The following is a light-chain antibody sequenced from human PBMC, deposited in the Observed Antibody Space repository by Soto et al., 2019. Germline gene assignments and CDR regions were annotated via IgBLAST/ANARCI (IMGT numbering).Light chain of an antibody. CDR1: QSLLHITGETF. CDR2: EVS. J-gene: IGKJ5*01. Sequence: DVGMTHTPLSLSVAPGQPASISCKSSQSLLHITGETFLFWYLQKPGQSPQLLIYEVSTRVSGVPDRFSGSGSGTDFTLEISRVETDDVGIYYCMQSTQLPPTFGQGTRLEIK. CDR3: MQSTQLPPT. V-gene: IGKV2D-29*02.